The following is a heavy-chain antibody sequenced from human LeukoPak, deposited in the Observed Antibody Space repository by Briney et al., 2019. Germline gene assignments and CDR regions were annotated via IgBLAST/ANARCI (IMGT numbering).Heavy chain of an antibody. CDR2: LDPEDGET. Sequence: ASVKVSCKASGYTFTGYYMHWVRQAPGKGLEWMGGLDPEDGETIYAQKFQGRVTMTEDTSTDTAYMELSSLRSEDTAVYYCATVSKGARRYSYEFDYWGQGTLATVSS. V-gene: IGHV1-24*01. D-gene: IGHD5-18*01. CDR3: ATVSKGARRYSYEFDY. CDR1: GYTFTGYY. J-gene: IGHJ4*02.